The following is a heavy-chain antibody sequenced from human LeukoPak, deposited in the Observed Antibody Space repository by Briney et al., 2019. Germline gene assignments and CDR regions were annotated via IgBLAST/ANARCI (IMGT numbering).Heavy chain of an antibody. CDR3: ARNYYGSGSYYNPLFYYGMDV. D-gene: IGHD3-10*01. CDR1: GFTFSSYW. J-gene: IGHJ6*02. CDR2: IKQDGSEK. Sequence: GGSLRLSCAASGFTFSSYWMSWVRQAPGKGLEWVANIKQDGSEKYYVDSVKGRFTISRDNAKNSLYLQMNSLRAEDTAVYYCARNYYGSGSYYNPLFYYGMDVWGQGTTVTVSS. V-gene: IGHV3-7*01.